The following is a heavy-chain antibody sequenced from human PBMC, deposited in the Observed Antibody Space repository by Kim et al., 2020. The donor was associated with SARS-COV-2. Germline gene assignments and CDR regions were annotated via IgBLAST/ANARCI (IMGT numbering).Heavy chain of an antibody. D-gene: IGHD6-19*01. Sequence: GRFTISRDNSKNTLYLQMNSLRAEDTAVHYCAKVGIAVAGTGDYYGMDVWGQGTTVTVSS. V-gene: IGHV3-23*01. J-gene: IGHJ6*02. CDR3: AKVGIAVAGTGDYYGMDV.